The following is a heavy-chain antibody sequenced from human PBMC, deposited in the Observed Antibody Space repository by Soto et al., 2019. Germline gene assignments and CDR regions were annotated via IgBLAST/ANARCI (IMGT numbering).Heavy chain of an antibody. D-gene: IGHD3-3*01. CDR2: IIPIVTTP. CDR1: GGTFSSYA. CDR3: SRVCLHFWSRYHYYGMDV. Sequence: QVRLVQSGAEVKKPGSSVKVSCEASGGTFSSYAVTWVRQAPGQGLEWMGGIIPIVTTPNYAQKFQGRLTISADKSTSTSYQGLSSPGSESQGGHFRSRVCLHFWSRYHYYGMDVWGQGTTVIVSS. V-gene: IGHV1-69*06. J-gene: IGHJ6*02.